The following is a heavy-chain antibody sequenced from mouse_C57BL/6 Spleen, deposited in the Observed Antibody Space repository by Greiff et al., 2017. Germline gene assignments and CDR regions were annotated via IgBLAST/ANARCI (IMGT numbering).Heavy chain of an antibody. CDR3: TRGGNCDY. Sequence: LVESGAELVRPGASVTLSCKASGYTFTDYEMHWVKQTPVHGLEWIGAIDPETGGTAYNQKFKGKAILTADKSTSTAYMELRSLTSEDSAVYYCTRGGNCDYWGQGTTLTVSS. J-gene: IGHJ2*01. CDR2: IDPETGGT. CDR1: GYTFTDYE. V-gene: IGHV1-15*01.